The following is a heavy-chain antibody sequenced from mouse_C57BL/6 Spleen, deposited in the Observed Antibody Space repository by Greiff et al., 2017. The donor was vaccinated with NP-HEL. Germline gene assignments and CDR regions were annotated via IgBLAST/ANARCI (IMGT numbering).Heavy chain of an antibody. D-gene: IGHD3-2*02. J-gene: IGHJ3*01. Sequence: DVMLVESGGGLVQPGGSLKLSCAASGFTFSDYGMAWVRQAPKKGPEWVAFISNLAYSIYYADTVTGRFPISRENAKNNLYLEMSSLRSEDTAMYYCASLDSSGPFAYWGQGTLVTVSA. CDR2: ISNLAYSI. CDR1: GFTFSDYG. CDR3: ASLDSSGPFAY. V-gene: IGHV5-15*01.